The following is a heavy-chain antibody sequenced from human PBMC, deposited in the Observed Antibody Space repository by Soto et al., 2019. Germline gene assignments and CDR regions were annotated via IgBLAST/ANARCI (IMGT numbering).Heavy chain of an antibody. J-gene: IGHJ6*02. V-gene: IGHV2-5*02. Sequence: QITLKESGPTLVKPTQTLTLTCTFSGFSVSTSGVGVAWIRQPPGKALEWLALIYWDDDKRYSPFLQSRVTITKDTAKNQVVLTMTNMDPVDTATYCCAHKGGRGAGMEVWGQGTAGTVSS. CDR2: IYWDDDK. CDR3: AHKGGRGAGMEV. CDR1: GFSVSTSGVG. D-gene: IGHD2-15*01.